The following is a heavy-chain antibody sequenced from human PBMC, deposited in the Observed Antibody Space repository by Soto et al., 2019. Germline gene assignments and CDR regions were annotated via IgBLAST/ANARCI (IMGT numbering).Heavy chain of an antibody. CDR2: IYYSGST. Sequence: QVQLQESGPGLVKPSQTLSLTCTVSGGSISSGGYYWSWIRQHPGKGLEWIGYIYYSGSTYYNPSLKSRVTISVDTSKNQFSLKLSSVTAADTAVYYCARAAYCSGGSCFGGDKTFDYWGQGTLVTVSS. CDR1: GGSISSGGYY. J-gene: IGHJ4*02. V-gene: IGHV4-31*03. D-gene: IGHD2-15*01. CDR3: ARAAYCSGGSCFGGDKTFDY.